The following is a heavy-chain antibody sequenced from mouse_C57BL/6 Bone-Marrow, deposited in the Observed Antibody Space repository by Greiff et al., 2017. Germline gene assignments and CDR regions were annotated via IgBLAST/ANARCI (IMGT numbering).Heavy chain of an antibody. J-gene: IGHJ2*01. CDR3: ASPLPFDY. CDR1: GYTFTSYG. Sequence: QVQLKQSGAELARPGASVKLSCKASGYTFTSYGISWVKQRTGQGLEWIGEIYPRSGNTYYNEKFKGKATLTADKSSSTAYMELRSLTSEDSAVYFCASPLPFDYWGQGTTLTVSS. V-gene: IGHV1-81*01. CDR2: IYPRSGNT.